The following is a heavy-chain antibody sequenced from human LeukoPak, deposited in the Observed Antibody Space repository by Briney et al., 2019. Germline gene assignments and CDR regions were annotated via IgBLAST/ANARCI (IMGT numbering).Heavy chain of an antibody. CDR1: GGSISSSSYY. CDR3: ARARAYCSGGSCYSRAYYYYYMDV. CDR2: IYYSGST. Sequence: PSETLSLTCTVSGGSISSSSYYWGWIRQPPGKGLEWIGSIYYSGSTYYNPSLKSRVTISVDTSKNQFSLKLSSVTAADTAVYYCARARAYCSGGSCYSRAYYYYYMDVWGKGTTVTVSS. D-gene: IGHD2-15*01. J-gene: IGHJ6*03. V-gene: IGHV4-39*07.